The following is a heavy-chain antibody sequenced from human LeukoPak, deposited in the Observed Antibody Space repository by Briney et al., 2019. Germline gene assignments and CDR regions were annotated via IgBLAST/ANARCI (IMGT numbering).Heavy chain of an antibody. CDR2: IYYSGST. J-gene: IGHJ6*03. CDR1: GGSISSYY. CDR3: GRRGIDYYYYYYMDV. Sequence: SETLSLTCTVSGGSISSYYWSWIRQPPGKGLEWIGYIYYSGSTNYNPSLKSRVTISVDTSKNQFSLKLRSVTAADTAVYYCGRRGIDYYYYYYMDVWGKGTTVTVSS. D-gene: IGHD2-21*01. V-gene: IGHV4-59*01.